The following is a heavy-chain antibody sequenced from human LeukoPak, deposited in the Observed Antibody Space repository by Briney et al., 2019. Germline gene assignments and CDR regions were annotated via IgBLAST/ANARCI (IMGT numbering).Heavy chain of an antibody. Sequence: GGSLRLSCAASGFTFNTYGMHWVRQAPGKGLEWVAFIRYDGSHKYYADSVKGRFTISRDNSKNTLYLQMNSLRAEDTAVYYCAKDSSRWLRTQTEYFQHWGQGTLVTVSS. CDR2: IRYDGSHK. J-gene: IGHJ1*01. V-gene: IGHV3-30*02. CDR1: GFTFNTYG. D-gene: IGHD5-24*01. CDR3: AKDSSRWLRTQTEYFQH.